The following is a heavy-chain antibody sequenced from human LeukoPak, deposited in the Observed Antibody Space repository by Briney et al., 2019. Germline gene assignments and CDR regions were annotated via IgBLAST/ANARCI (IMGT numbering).Heavy chain of an antibody. J-gene: IGHJ4*02. CDR3: ARQDYYDSSGYYFADY. V-gene: IGHV4-39*01. D-gene: IGHD3-22*01. CDR1: GGSISSSRYY. Sequence: SETLSLTCTVSGGSISSSRYYWGWIRQPPGKGLEWIGSIYYSGSTYYNPSLKSRVTISVDTSKNQFSLKLSSVAAADTAVYYCARQDYYDSSGYYFADYWGQGTLVTVSS. CDR2: IYYSGST.